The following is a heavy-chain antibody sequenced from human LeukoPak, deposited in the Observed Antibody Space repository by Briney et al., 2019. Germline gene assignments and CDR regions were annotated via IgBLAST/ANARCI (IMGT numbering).Heavy chain of an antibody. CDR2: IRSKANSYAT. Sequence: GGSLRLSCAASGFTFSDSAMHWVRQASGKGLEWVVRIRSKANSYATVYAASVKGRFTISRDDSMNMAYLQMNSLRAEDTAVYYCARERKYDSNFDYWGQGTLVTVSS. CDR1: GFTFSDSA. V-gene: IGHV3-73*01. D-gene: IGHD1-1*01. J-gene: IGHJ4*02. CDR3: ARERKYDSNFDY.